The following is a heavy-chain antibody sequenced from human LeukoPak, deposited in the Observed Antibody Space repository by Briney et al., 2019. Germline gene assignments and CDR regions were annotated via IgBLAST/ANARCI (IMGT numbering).Heavy chain of an antibody. CDR3: AKKVGLVSAPLYYFDL. CDR1: GFTFSSYA. CDR2: TSGPGGIR. J-gene: IGHJ4*02. D-gene: IGHD6-6*01. Sequence: GGSLRLSCAASGFTFSSYAMSWVRQAPGKGLEWVSATSGPGGIRDYADSVKGRFTISRDNSKNPLYLQMNSLRAEDTAIYYCAKKVGLVSAPLYYFDLWGQGTLVTVSS. V-gene: IGHV3-23*01.